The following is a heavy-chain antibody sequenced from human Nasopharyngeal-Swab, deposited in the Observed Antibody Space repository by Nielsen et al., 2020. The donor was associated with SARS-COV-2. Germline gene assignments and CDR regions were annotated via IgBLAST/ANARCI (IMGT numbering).Heavy chain of an antibody. J-gene: IGHJ5*02. CDR1: GGSISSSSYY. Sequence: SDTLSLPCAAYGGSISSSSYYWGWHRPPPGKGLEWIGEINQSGSTNYNPSLKSRVTISVDTSKNQFHLKLSSVTAADTAVYYCARMPPLAVAGGSWFDPWGQGTLVTVSS. CDR3: ARMPPLAVAGGSWFDP. V-gene: IGHV4-39*06. CDR2: INQSGST. D-gene: IGHD6-19*01.